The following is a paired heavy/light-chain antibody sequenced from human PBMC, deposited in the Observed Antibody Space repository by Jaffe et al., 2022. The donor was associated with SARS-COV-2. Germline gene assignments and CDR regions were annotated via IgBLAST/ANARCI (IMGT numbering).Light chain of an antibody. CDR1: SSNIRTNT. CDR3: ASWDDSLNGLMV. J-gene: IGLJ2*01. V-gene: IGLV1-44*01. CDR2: TNY. Sequence: QSVLTQPPSASGTPGQNITISCSGSSSNIRTNTVNWYQQLPGTAPKLLIYTNYQRPSGVPDRFSGSKSGTSASLAISGLQSEDEADYYCASWDDSLNGLMVFGGGTKLTVL.
Heavy chain of an antibody. D-gene: IGHD4-17*01. CDR2: INPNGGNT. V-gene: IGHV1-46*01. J-gene: IGHJ6*02. Sequence: QVQLVQSGAEVKKPGASVKVSCKASGYTFTSFYLHWVRQAPGQGLEWMGIINPNGGNTRYAQKFQGRVTMARDTSTSTVYMELSSLRSEDTAVYYCARAPNYSDYLVEDYGLDVWGQGTTVTVSS. CDR3: ARAPNYSDYLVEDYGLDV. CDR1: GYTFTSFY.